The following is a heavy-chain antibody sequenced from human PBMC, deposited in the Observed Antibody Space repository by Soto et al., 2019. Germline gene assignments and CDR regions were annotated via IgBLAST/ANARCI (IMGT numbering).Heavy chain of an antibody. J-gene: IGHJ5*02. Sequence: QVQLQESGPGLVKPSQTLSLTCTVSGGSISSGGYYWSWIRQHPGKGLEWIGYIYYSGSTYYNPSLKSRVTISVDTSKNQFSLKLSSVTAADTAVYYCAREPRRLDYGVYYGRGGWFDPWGQGTLVTVSS. CDR1: GGSISSGGYY. D-gene: IGHD4-17*01. CDR2: IYYSGST. V-gene: IGHV4-31*03. CDR3: AREPRRLDYGVYYGRGGWFDP.